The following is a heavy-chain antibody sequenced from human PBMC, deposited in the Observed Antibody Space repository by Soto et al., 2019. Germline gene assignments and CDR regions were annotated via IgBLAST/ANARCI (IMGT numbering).Heavy chain of an antibody. J-gene: IGHJ4*02. CDR3: EKDIGTMIVVVIIDY. Sequence: PGGSLRLSRAASGFTVSDYYMSWVRTDKGKGLEWVSAISGSGGSTYYADSVKGRFTISRDNSKNTLYLQMNSLRAEDTAVYYCEKDIGTMIVVVIIDYWGQGTLVTVSS. CDR2: ISGSGGST. V-gene: IGHV3-23*01. D-gene: IGHD3-22*01. CDR1: GFTVSDYY.